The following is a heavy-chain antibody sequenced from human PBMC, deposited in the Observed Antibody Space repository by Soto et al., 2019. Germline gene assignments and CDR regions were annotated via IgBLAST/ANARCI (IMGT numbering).Heavy chain of an antibody. CDR2: IRSYNNST. D-gene: IGHD2-8*01. CDR1: GYTFTSYG. V-gene: IGHV1-18*01. CDR3: ARHGNGDDY. Sequence: QVQLVQSGAEVKKPGASVKVSCKASGYTFTSYGVNWVRQAPGQGLEWMGWIRSYNNSTNYAQKLQGRVTMTTDTSTNSAYMALRSLRSDDTAVYYCARHGNGDDYWVHGTLVTVSS. J-gene: IGHJ4*01.